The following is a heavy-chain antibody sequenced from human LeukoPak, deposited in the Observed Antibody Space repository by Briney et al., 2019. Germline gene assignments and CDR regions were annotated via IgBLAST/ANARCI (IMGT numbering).Heavy chain of an antibody. D-gene: IGHD1-1*01. CDR3: AHRTTAFDI. CDR1: GFSLSTSGVG. CDR2: IYWDDDK. V-gene: IGHV2-5*02. Sequence: SGPTLVNPTQTLTLACTFSGFSLSTSGVGVGWIRQPPGKALEWLAVIYWDDDKRYSPSLKSRLTITKDTSKNQVVLTTTNMDPVDTATYYCAHRTTAFDIWGQGTMVTVSS. J-gene: IGHJ3*02.